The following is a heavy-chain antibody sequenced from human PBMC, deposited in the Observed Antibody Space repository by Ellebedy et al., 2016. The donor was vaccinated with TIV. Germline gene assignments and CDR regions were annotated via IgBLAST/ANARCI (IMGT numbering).Heavy chain of an antibody. Sequence: ASVKVSXXASGGTFSSYAISWVRQAPGQGLEWMGWINPNSGGTNYAQKFQGRVTMTRDTSISTAYMELSRLRSDDTAVYYCARDPGYCSSTSCYPGHPWGQGTLVTVSS. V-gene: IGHV1-2*02. J-gene: IGHJ5*02. D-gene: IGHD2-2*01. CDR3: ARDPGYCSSTSCYPGHP. CDR1: GGTFSSYA. CDR2: INPNSGGT.